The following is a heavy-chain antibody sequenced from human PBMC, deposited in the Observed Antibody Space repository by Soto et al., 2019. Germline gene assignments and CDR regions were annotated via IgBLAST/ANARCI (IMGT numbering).Heavy chain of an antibody. CDR1: GGSISSYY. V-gene: IGHV4-59*01. J-gene: IGHJ5*02. Sequence: SETLSLTCTVSGGSISSYYWSWIRQPPGKGLEWIGYIYYSVSTNYNPSLKSRVTISGDTSKNQFSLKLSSVTAADTAGYYCERGEAGRGLQLHKWFDPWAQGTLVTVPS. CDR2: IYYSVST. D-gene: IGHD5-12*01. CDR3: ERGEAGRGLQLHKWFDP.